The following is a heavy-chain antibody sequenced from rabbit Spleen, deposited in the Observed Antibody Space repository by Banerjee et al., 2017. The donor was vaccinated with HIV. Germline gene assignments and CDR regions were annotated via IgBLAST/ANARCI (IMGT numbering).Heavy chain of an antibody. Sequence: QLEESAGGLVQPGGSLELSCKASGFTLSSYYMNWVRQAPGKGLEWIGYIDPVFGITYYANWVSGRFSISRENAQNTVFLQMTSLTAADTATYFCARDRYWNGYPLARLDLWGQGTLVTVS. J-gene: IGHJ3*01. CDR1: GFTLSSYY. V-gene: IGHV1S7*01. CDR2: IDPVFGIT. D-gene: IGHD6-1*01. CDR3: ARDRYWNGYPLARLDL.